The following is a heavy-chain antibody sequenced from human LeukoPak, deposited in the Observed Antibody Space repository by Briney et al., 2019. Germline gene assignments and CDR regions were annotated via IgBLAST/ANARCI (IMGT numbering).Heavy chain of an antibody. D-gene: IGHD2-2*02. CDR3: AKASVAIPQYCNS. Sequence: GGSLRLSCEASGFTFGNYAMNWVRLAPGKGLEWVSTISGTGSSTYYADSAKGRFTISRDNSKDTLFLQLNSLTAADTAMYFCAKASVAIPQYCNSWGQGTLVTVS. J-gene: IGHJ5*02. CDR2: ISGTGSST. V-gene: IGHV3-23*01. CDR1: GFTFGNYA.